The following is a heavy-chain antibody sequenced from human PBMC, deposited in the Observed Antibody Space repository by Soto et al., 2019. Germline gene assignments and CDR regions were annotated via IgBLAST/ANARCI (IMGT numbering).Heavy chain of an antibody. CDR3: ARDRLLGNSFDY. D-gene: IGHD1-26*01. J-gene: IGHJ4*02. V-gene: IGHV3-33*01. Sequence: QVQLVESGGGVVQPGRSLRLSCAASGFTFSTYGMHWVRQAPGKGLEWVAVIWYDGSNKYYADSVTGRFTISRDNSKSTLYLQMISLRAEDTAVYYCARDRLLGNSFDYWGQGSLVTVSS. CDR1: GFTFSTYG. CDR2: IWYDGSNK.